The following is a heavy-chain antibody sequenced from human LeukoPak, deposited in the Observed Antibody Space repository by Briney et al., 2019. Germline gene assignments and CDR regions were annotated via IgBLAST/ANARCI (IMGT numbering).Heavy chain of an antibody. CDR1: GGSFSDYY. J-gene: IGHJ4*02. CDR2: INHSGST. V-gene: IGHV4-34*01. Sequence: SETLSLTCAVYGGSFSDYYWSWIRQPPGKGLEGIGEINHSGSTKYNPSLKSRVTISVDPSKHQFSLKLSSVTAADTAVYYCARGRYDILTGYPPGDFDYWGQGTLVTVSS. D-gene: IGHD3-9*01. CDR3: ARGRYDILTGYPPGDFDY.